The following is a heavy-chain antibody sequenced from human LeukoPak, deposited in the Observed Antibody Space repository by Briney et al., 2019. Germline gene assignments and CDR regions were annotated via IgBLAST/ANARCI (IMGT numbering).Heavy chain of an antibody. CDR2: IYHSGTT. J-gene: IGHJ4*02. CDR1: GGSISSSSW. Sequence: PSGTLSLTCGVSGGSISSSSWWTWVRPPPGKGLEWAGVIYHSGTTSYNPSLNSRVTISVDNSKNQFSLKLSSVTAADTAVYYCATVRGVCSSSSCYLENWGQEILVTVSS. CDR3: ATVRGVCSSSSCYLEN. D-gene: IGHD2-2*01. V-gene: IGHV4-4*02.